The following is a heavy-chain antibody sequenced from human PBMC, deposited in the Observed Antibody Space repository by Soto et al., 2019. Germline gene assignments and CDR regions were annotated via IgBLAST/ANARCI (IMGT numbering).Heavy chain of an antibody. J-gene: IGHJ6*02. Sequence: GGSLRLSCAASGFTFSSYAMSWVRQAPGKGLEWVSAISGSGGSTYYADSVKGRFTISRDNSKNTLYLQMNSLRAEDTAVYYCAKFIAAAGTFDYYYYGMDVWGQGTTVTVS. CDR3: AKFIAAAGTFDYYYYGMDV. D-gene: IGHD6-13*01. V-gene: IGHV3-23*01. CDR2: ISGSGGST. CDR1: GFTFSSYA.